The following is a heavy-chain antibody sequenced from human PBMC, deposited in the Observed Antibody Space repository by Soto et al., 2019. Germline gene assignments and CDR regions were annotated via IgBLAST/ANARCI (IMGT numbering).Heavy chain of an antibody. Sequence: EVQVVESGGGLVQPGGSLRLSCAASGFSVSNNYMTWVRQAPGKGLEWVSVIYSDGRTYYADSAEGRFTVSRHHSKNTLYLQMNSLRLEDTAVYYCATENGSGNWRGSWGQGTLVTVSS. CDR3: ATENGSGNWRGS. D-gene: IGHD3-10*01. CDR1: GFSVSNNY. CDR2: IYSDGRT. J-gene: IGHJ5*02. V-gene: IGHV3-53*04.